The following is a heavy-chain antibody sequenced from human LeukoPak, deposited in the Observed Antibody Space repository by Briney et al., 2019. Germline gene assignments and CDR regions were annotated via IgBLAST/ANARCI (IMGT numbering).Heavy chain of an antibody. Sequence: SETLSLTCAVYGGSFSGYYWSWICQPPGKGLEWIGEINHSGSTNCNPSLKSRVTISVDTSKNQFSLKLSSVTAADTAVYYCARAPNLPPGNWFDPWGQGTLVTVSS. J-gene: IGHJ5*02. CDR1: GGSFSGYY. D-gene: IGHD1-14*01. V-gene: IGHV4-34*01. CDR3: ARAPNLPPGNWFDP. CDR2: INHSGST.